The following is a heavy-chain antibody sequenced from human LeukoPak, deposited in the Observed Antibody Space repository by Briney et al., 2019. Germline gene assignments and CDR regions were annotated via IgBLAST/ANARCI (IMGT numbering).Heavy chain of an antibody. V-gene: IGHV4-4*07. Sequence: PSETLSLTCTVSGGSISSYYWSWIRQPAGKGLEWIGRIYTSGSTNYNPSLKSRVTISVDTSKNQFSLKLSSVTAADTAVYYCARGPTTLYDFWSGYYSGNFDYWGQGTLVTVSS. J-gene: IGHJ4*02. D-gene: IGHD3-3*01. CDR3: ARGPTTLYDFWSGYYSGNFDY. CDR2: IYTSGST. CDR1: GGSISSYY.